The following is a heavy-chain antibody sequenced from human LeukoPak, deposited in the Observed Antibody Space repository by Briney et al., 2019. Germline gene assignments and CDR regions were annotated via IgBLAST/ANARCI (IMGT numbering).Heavy chain of an antibody. V-gene: IGHV3-7*01. CDR1: GFTFTSAW. CDR2: MNEDGSGR. CDR3: AAWFGESVP. D-gene: IGHD3-10*01. Sequence: GGSLRLSCAASGFTFTSAWMSWLRQTPEKGLEWVAHMNEDGSGRFYVDSAKGRFTISRDDTQNSGYLQMNSLRVEDTAVYYCAAWFGESVPWGQGTLVTVSS. J-gene: IGHJ5*02.